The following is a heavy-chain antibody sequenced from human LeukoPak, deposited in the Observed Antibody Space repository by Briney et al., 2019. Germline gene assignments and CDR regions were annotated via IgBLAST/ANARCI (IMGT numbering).Heavy chain of an antibody. CDR2: IRYDGSNK. D-gene: IGHD5-18*01. CDR1: GFTFNNYG. J-gene: IGHJ4*02. V-gene: IGHV3-30*02. CDR3: AKRGYTYGGHFDY. Sequence: GGSLRLSCAASGFTFNNYGMHWVRQAPGKGLEWVAFIRYDGSNKYYADSVKGRSTVSRDNSKNTLYVQMDSLRAEDTAVYYCAKRGYTYGGHFDYWGQGALVTVSS.